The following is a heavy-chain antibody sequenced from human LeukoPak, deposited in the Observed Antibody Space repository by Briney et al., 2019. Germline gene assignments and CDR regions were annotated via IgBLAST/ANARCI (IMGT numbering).Heavy chain of an antibody. CDR1: GFTFSSYG. D-gene: IGHD2-8*02. CDR2: IRYDGSNQ. J-gene: IGHJ4*02. Sequence: PGGSLRLSCAASGFTFSSYGIHWVRQAPGKGLEWVVFIRYDGSNQYYADSVKGRVTISRDNSKNTLYLQMNSLRAEDTAVYYCAKGLVNFDYWGQGTLVTVSS. CDR3: AKGLVNFDY. V-gene: IGHV3-30*02.